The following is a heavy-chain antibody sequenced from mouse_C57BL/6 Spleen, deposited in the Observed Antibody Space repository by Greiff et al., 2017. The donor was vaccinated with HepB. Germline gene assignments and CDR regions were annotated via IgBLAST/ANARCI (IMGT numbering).Heavy chain of an antibody. CDR1: GYAFTNYL. CDR3: ARSDDYDGFAY. Sequence: QLQQSGAELVRPGTSVKVSCKASGYAFTNYLIEWVKQRPGQGLEWIGVINPGSGGTNYNEKFKGKATLTADKSSSTAYMQLSSLTSEDSAVYFCARSDDYDGFAYWGQGTLVTVSA. V-gene: IGHV1-54*01. D-gene: IGHD2-4*01. CDR2: INPGSGGT. J-gene: IGHJ3*01.